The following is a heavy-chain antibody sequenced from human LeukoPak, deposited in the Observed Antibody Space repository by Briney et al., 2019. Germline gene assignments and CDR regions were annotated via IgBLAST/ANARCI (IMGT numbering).Heavy chain of an antibody. J-gene: IGHJ5*02. D-gene: IGHD3-3*01. CDR1: GGSISSSSYY. CDR3: ARLYYDFWSGPAYNWFDP. Sequence: PSETLSLTCTVSGGSISSSSYYWGWIRQPPGEGLEWIGSIYYSGSTYYNPSLKSRVTISVDTSKNQFSLKLSSVTAADTAVYYCARLYYDFWSGPAYNWFDPWGQGTLVTVSS. V-gene: IGHV4-39*01. CDR2: IYYSGST.